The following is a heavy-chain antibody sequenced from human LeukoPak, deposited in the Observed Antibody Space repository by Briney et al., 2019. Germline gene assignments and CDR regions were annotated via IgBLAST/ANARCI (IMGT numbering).Heavy chain of an antibody. CDR3: ASPASVVVVAARTVDAFDI. V-gene: IGHV1-2*02. D-gene: IGHD2-15*01. J-gene: IGHJ3*02. Sequence: ASVSVSCKASGYTFTGYYMHWVRQAPGQGLEWMGWINPNSGGTNYAQKFQGRVTTTRDTSISTAYMELSRLRSDDTAVYYCASPASVVVVAARTVDAFDIWGQGTMVTVSS. CDR2: INPNSGGT. CDR1: GYTFTGYY.